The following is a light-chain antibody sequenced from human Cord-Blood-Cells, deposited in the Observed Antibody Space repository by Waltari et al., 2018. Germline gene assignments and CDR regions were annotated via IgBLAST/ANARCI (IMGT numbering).Light chain of an antibody. CDR1: QSVSSSY. V-gene: IGKV3-20*01. Sequence: EIVLTQSPCTLSLSPGERATLSCRASQSVSSSYLAWYQQKPGQAPRLLIYGAYSRATGITDRFSGSGSGTDFTLTISRLEPEDFAVYYCQQYGSSPMYTFGQGTKLEIK. CDR3: QQYGSSPMYT. CDR2: GAY. J-gene: IGKJ2*01.